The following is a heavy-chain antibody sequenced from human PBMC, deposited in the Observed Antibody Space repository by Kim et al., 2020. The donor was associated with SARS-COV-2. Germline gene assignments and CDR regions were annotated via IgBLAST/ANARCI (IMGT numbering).Heavy chain of an antibody. D-gene: IGHD2-15*01. Sequence: SETLSLTCAVYGGSFSGYYWIWIRQPPGKGLEWIGEINHSGSTNYNPSLKSRVTISVDTSKNQFSLKLSSVTAADTAVYYCARGPGGGIRYWFDPWGQGTLVTVSS. V-gene: IGHV4-34*01. CDR3: ARGPGGGIRYWFDP. J-gene: IGHJ5*02. CDR2: INHSGST. CDR1: GGSFSGYY.